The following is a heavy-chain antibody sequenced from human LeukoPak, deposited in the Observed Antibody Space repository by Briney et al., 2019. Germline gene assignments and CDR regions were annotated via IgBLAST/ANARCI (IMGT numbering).Heavy chain of an antibody. CDR3: AAGLGESSGYYYVFGLS. Sequence: SVTVSFTASGFTFTSSAVQWVRQARGQRLEWIGWIVVGGGNTNYAQKFQERVTITRDMSTSTAYMELSSLRSEDTAVYYCAAGLGESSGYYYVFGLSWGQGTLVTVSS. J-gene: IGHJ5*02. CDR1: GFTFTSSA. D-gene: IGHD3-22*01. V-gene: IGHV1-58*01. CDR2: IVVGGGNT.